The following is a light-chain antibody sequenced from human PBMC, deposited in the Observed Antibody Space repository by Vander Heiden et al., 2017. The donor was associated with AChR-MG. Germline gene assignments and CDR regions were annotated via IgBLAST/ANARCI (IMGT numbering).Light chain of an antibody. Sequence: EIVLTQSPATLSLAPGERATLSCRASQSVSSYLAWYQQKPGQAPRLLIYDASNMATGIPARFSGSGSGTDFTLTISRLEPEDFAVYYCQQRSNWPRTFGAGTKVDIK. CDR3: QQRSNWPRT. J-gene: IGKJ3*01. CDR2: DAS. V-gene: IGKV3-11*01. CDR1: QSVSSY.